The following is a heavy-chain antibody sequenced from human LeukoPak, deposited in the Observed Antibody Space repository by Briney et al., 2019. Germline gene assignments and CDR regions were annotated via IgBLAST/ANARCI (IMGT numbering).Heavy chain of an antibody. CDR2: ISASGRNT. CDR3: ATATGGDAGGDYYYYYGMDV. CDR1: GFTFSNYA. Sequence: GGSLRLSCAASGFTFSNYAMTWVRQAPGKGLELVSVISASGRNTDYADSVKGRFTISRDNSENTLSLLMNSLRAEDTAIYYCATATGGDAGGDYYYYYGMDVWGQGTTVTVSS. V-gene: IGHV3-23*01. J-gene: IGHJ6*02. D-gene: IGHD2-21*02.